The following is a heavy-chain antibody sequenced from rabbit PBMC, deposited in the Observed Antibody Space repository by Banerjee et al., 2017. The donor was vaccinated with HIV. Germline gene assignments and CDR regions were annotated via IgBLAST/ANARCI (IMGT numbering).Heavy chain of an antibody. J-gene: IGHJ4*01. V-gene: IGHV1S47*01. Sequence: QEQLVESGGGLVQPEGSLTLTCKASGFDFSSNAMCWVRQAPGKGPEWIACIYNSDGSTYYASWVNGRFTISKTSSTTVTLQMTSLTAADTATYFCTRRTYGTGGYDYAMDLWGPGTLVTVS. CDR2: IYNSDGST. CDR3: TRRTYGTGGYDYAMDL. D-gene: IGHD7-1*01. CDR1: GFDFSSNA.